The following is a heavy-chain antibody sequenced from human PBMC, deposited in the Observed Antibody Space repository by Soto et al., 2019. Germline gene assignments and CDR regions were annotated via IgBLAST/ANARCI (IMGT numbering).Heavy chain of an antibody. D-gene: IGHD5-18*01. CDR2: IIPIFGTA. J-gene: IGHJ6*02. Sequence: SVKVSCKASGGTFSSYAISWVRQAPGQGLEWMGGIIPIFGTANYAQKFQGRVTITADESTSTAYMELSSLRSEDTAVYYCARDPIGDTAMVYYYYYGMDVWGQGTTVTVSS. CDR3: ARDPIGDTAMVYYYYYGMDV. V-gene: IGHV1-69*13. CDR1: GGTFSSYA.